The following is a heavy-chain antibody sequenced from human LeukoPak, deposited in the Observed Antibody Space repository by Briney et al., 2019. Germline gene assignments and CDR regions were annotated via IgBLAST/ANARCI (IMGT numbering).Heavy chain of an antibody. CDR2: INPNSGGT. Sequence: GASVKVSCKASGYTFTGYYMHWVRQAPGQGLEWMGWINPNSGGTNYAQKFQGRVTMTRDTSISTDYMELSRLRSDDTAVYYCATTNKGYYYYMDVWGKGTTVTVSS. CDR3: ATTNKGYYYYMDV. V-gene: IGHV1-2*02. CDR1: GYTFTGYY. D-gene: IGHD2-8*01. J-gene: IGHJ6*03.